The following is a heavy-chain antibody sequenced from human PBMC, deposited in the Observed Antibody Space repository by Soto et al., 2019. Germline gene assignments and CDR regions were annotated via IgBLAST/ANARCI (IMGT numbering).Heavy chain of an antibody. D-gene: IGHD2-15*01. V-gene: IGHV4-59*01. J-gene: IGHJ5*01. CDR3: ASGGWSMDS. Sequence: SETLSLTCTVSGGSLSPLYWSWIRQPPGKGLEWIGYIYYSGTTNYNASLRSRVTISVDTSKNQFSLNLRSVTAADTAVYYCASGGWSMDSWGHGTLVTVSS. CDR2: IYYSGTT. CDR1: GGSLSPLY.